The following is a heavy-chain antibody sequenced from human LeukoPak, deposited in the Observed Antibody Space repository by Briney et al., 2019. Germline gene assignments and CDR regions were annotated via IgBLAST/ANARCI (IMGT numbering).Heavy chain of an antibody. Sequence: GGSLRLSCAASGFTFSRYAMSWVRQAPGKGLEWVSVISGSGGTIYYADSVKGRFTISRDNSKQTLYLQINSLRAEDTAVYYCAKDSGVTYYNFYYYMDVWGKGTAVTVSS. CDR2: ISGSGGTI. D-gene: IGHD1-26*01. CDR1: GFTFSRYA. J-gene: IGHJ6*03. CDR3: AKDSGVTYYNFYYYMDV. V-gene: IGHV3-23*01.